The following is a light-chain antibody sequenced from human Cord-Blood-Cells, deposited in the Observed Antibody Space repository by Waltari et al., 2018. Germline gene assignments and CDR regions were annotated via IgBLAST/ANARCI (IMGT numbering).Light chain of an antibody. Sequence: QMTKPPSSLSASVGARVTITCRASQSISSYLNWYQQKPGKAPKLLIYAASSLQSGVPSRFSGSGSGTDFTLTISSLQPEDFATYYCQQSYSTPITFGQGTRLEIK. CDR2: AAS. CDR1: QSISSY. V-gene: IGKV1-39*01. CDR3: QQSYSTPIT. J-gene: IGKJ5*01.